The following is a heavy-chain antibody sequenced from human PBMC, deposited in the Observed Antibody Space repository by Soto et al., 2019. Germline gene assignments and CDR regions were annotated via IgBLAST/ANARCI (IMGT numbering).Heavy chain of an antibody. D-gene: IGHD5-18*01. CDR2: IKQDGSEK. CDR3: ARGAQASGYSYGPFGYYYYYYMDV. V-gene: IGHV3-7*01. Sequence: EVQLVESGGGLVQPGGSLRLSCAASGFTFSSYWMSWVRQAPGKGLEWVANIKQDGSEKYYVDSVKGRFTISRDNAKNSLYLQMNSLRAEDTAVYYCARGAQASGYSYGPFGYYYYYYMDVWGKGTTVTVSS. CDR1: GFTFSSYW. J-gene: IGHJ6*03.